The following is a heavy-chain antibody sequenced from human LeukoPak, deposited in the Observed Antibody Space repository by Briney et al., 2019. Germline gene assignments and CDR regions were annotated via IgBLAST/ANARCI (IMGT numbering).Heavy chain of an antibody. CDR3: ARLGPVDTAMGDYYYYGMDV. J-gene: IGHJ6*02. CDR2: IYYSGST. D-gene: IGHD5-18*01. V-gene: IGHV4-59*08. CDR1: GGSISSYY. Sequence: SETLSLTCTVSGGSISSYYWSWIRQPPGKGLEWIGYIYYSGSTNYNPSLKSRVTISVDTSKNQFSLKLISVTAADTAVYYCARLGPVDTAMGDYYYYGMDVWGQGTTVTVSS.